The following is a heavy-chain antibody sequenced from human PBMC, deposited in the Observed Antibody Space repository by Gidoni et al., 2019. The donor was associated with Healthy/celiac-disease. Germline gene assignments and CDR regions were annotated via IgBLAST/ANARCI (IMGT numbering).Heavy chain of an antibody. J-gene: IGHJ4*02. Sequence: QVQLVESGGGVVQPGRSLRLSCAASGFTFSSYGMHWVRQAPGKGLEWVAVISYDGSNKYYADSVKGRFTISRDNSKNTLYLQMNSLRAEDTAVYYCAKDAWSGYQYFDYWGQGTLVTVSS. V-gene: IGHV3-30*18. D-gene: IGHD3-3*01. CDR3: AKDAWSGYQYFDY. CDR2: ISYDGSNK. CDR1: GFTFSSYG.